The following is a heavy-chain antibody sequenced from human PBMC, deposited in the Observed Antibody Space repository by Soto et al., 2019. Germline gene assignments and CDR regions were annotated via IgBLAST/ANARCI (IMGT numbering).Heavy chain of an antibody. CDR1: GFTFSSYA. Sequence: GGSLRLSCAASGFTFSSYAMSWVRQAPGKGLEWVSAISGSGGSTYYADSVKGRFTISRDNSKNTLYLQMNSLRAEDTAVYYCAKDGDIVVVVAEGYFDYWGQGTLVTVSS. CDR2: ISGSGGST. V-gene: IGHV3-23*01. D-gene: IGHD2-15*01. J-gene: IGHJ4*02. CDR3: AKDGDIVVVVAEGYFDY.